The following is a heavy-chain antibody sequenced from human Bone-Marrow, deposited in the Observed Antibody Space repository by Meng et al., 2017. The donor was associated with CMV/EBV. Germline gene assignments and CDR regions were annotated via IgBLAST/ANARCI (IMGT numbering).Heavy chain of an antibody. Sequence: GESLKISCAASGFTLSSYAMHWVRQAPGKGLEWVAVISYDGSNKYYADSVKGRFTISRDNSKNTLYLQMNSLRAEDTAVYYCARDPSFYDGWVFDYWGQGTLVTVSS. CDR3: ARDPSFYDGWVFDY. J-gene: IGHJ4*02. CDR1: GFTLSSYA. D-gene: IGHD2/OR15-2a*01. V-gene: IGHV3-30-3*01. CDR2: ISYDGSNK.